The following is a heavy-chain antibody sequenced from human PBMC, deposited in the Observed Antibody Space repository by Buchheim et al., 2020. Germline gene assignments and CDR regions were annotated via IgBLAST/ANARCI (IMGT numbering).Heavy chain of an antibody. Sequence: QVQLQESGPGLVKPSQTLSLTCTVSGGSISSGGYYWSWTRQHPGKGLEWIRYIYYSGSTYYNPSLKSRVTISVDTSKNQFFLKLSSVSAADTAVYYCAREPVVWSTTGYYGMDVWGQGTT. CDR3: AREPVVWSTTGYYGMDV. CDR1: GGSISSGGYY. CDR2: IYYSGST. V-gene: IGHV4-31*03. J-gene: IGHJ6*02. D-gene: IGHD1-1*01.